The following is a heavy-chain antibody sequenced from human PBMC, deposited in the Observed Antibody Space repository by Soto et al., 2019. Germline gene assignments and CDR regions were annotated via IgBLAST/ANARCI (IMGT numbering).Heavy chain of an antibody. CDR1: GYTFTSYD. V-gene: IGHV1-8*01. CDR3: ARGPASAINYYYYGMDV. Sequence: QVQLVQSGAEVKKPGASVKVSCKASGYTFTSYDINWVRQATGQGLEWMGWMNPNSGNTGYAQKFQGRVTMTRNTSISTAYMELSSLRSEDTAVYYCARGPASAINYYYYGMDVWGQGTTVTVSS. CDR2: MNPNSGNT. J-gene: IGHJ6*02.